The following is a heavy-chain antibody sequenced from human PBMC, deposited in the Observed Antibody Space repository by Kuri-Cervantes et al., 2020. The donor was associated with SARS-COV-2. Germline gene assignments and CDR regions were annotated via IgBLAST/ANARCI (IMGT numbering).Heavy chain of an antibody. Sequence: GESLKISCAASGFTFSDYYMSWIRQAPGKGLEWVSYISSSGSTIYYADSVKGRFTISRDNAKNTLYLQMNSLRAEDTAVYYCAREDYYDSSGYMPAGYFQHWGQGTLVTVSS. CDR1: GFTFSDYY. CDR2: ISSSGSTI. V-gene: IGHV3-11*04. CDR3: AREDYYDSSGYMPAGYFQH. D-gene: IGHD3-22*01. J-gene: IGHJ1*01.